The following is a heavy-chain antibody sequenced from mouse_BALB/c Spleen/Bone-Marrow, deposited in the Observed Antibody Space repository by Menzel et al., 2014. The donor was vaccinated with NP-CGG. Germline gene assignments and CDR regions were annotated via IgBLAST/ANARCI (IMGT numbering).Heavy chain of an antibody. J-gene: IGHJ2*01. CDR3: AKSGYGSFDY. V-gene: IGHV1-80*01. CDR1: GYAFSSYW. Sequence: VKLVESGAELVRPGSSVKTSCKASGYAFSSYWVNWVRQRPGQGLEWIGQIYPGDGDTNYNGEFKDKATLTADKSSSTAYMQLSSLTSEASAVYFCAKSGYGSFDYWGQGTTLTVSS. D-gene: IGHD1-1*01. CDR2: IYPGDGDT.